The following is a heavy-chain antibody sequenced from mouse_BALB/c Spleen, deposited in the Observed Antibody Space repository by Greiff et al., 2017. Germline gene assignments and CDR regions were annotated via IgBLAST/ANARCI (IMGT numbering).Heavy chain of an antibody. J-gene: IGHJ2*01. CDR3: ARHRALRESYFDY. Sequence: EVKLMESGGGLVKPGGSLKLSCAASGFTFSSYAMSWVRQTPEKRLEWVATISSGGSYTYYPDSVKGRFTISRDNAKNTLYLQMSSLRSEDTAMYYCARHRALRESYFDYWGQGTTLTVSS. CDR1: GFTFSSYA. D-gene: IGHD1-1*01. CDR2: ISSGGSYT. V-gene: IGHV5-9-3*01.